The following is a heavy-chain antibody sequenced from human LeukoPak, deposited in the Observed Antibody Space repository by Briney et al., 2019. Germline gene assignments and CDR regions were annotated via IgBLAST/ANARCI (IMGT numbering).Heavy chain of an antibody. D-gene: IGHD6-19*01. CDR1: GFTFSSYW. CDR3: AKRVAGSSGWYALDY. V-gene: IGHV3-30*18. CDR2: ISYDGNNE. Sequence: GGSLRLSCAASGFTFSSYWMSWVRQAPGKGLDWVAVISYDGNNEYYADSVKGRFTISRDNSKNMLYLQMNSLRPEDTAVYYCAKRVAGSSGWYALDYWGQGTLVTVSS. J-gene: IGHJ4*02.